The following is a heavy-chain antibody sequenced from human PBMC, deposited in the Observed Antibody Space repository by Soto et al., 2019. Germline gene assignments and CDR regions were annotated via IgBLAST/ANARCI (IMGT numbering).Heavy chain of an antibody. CDR3: ATLGGGANILGAFDI. J-gene: IGHJ3*02. V-gene: IGHV1-8*01. CDR2: MNPNSGNT. CDR1: GYTFTSYD. Sequence: QVQLVQSGAEVKKPGASVKVSCKASGYTFTSYDINWVRQATGQGLEWMGWMNPNSGNTGYAQKFQGRVTKTRNTSIGIAYLVLGSLSSEDTAVYYCATLGGGANILGAFDIWGQGTMVTVSS. D-gene: IGHD3-9*01.